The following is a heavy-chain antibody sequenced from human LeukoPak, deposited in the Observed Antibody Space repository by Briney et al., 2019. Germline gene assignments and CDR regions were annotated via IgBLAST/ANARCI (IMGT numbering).Heavy chain of an antibody. J-gene: IGHJ4*02. D-gene: IGHD3-3*01. V-gene: IGHV4-39*07. CDR2: IYYSGST. CDR1: GGSISSSSYY. CDR3: ARGLGNYDFWSGYYPDSFDY. Sequence: SETLSLTCTVSGGSISSSSYYWGWIRQPPGKGLEWIGNIYYSGSTYYNPSLKGRVTISVDTSKNQFSLKLSSVTAADTAVYYCARGLGNYDFWSGYYPDSFDYWGQGTLVTVSS.